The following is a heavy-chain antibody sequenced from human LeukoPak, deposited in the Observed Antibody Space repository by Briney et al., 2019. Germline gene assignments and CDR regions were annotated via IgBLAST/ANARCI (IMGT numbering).Heavy chain of an antibody. V-gene: IGHV4-38-2*02. CDR3: ARAYCSSTSCYTEGWFDP. J-gene: IGHJ5*02. CDR2: FHYSGST. Sequence: SETLSLTCTVSGYSIISGYSWEWIRQPPGKGLEWIGSFHYSGSTYYNPSLMSRATISADPSKNPLSLRLSSVTAADTAVYYCARAYCSSTSCYTEGWFDPWGQGTLVTVSS. D-gene: IGHD2-2*02. CDR1: GYSIISGYS.